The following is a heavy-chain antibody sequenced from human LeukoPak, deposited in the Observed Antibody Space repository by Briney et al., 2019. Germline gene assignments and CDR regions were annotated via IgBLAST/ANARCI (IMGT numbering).Heavy chain of an antibody. J-gene: IGHJ1*01. Sequence: ASVKVSCKASGYIFTSYYMHWLRQAPGQGLEWVGLINPTGGSTTYAQNFQGRVTMTRDTSTTTVYMEVSSLRSEDTAVYYCARAGYDSCGYYSYWGQGTLVTVSS. CDR3: ARAGYDSCGYYSY. CDR1: GYIFTSYY. V-gene: IGHV1-46*01. CDR2: INPTGGST. D-gene: IGHD3-22*01.